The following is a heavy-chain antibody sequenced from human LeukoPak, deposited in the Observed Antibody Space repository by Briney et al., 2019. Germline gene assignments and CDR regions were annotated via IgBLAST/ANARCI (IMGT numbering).Heavy chain of an antibody. CDR1: GGSISNYF. Sequence: SETLSLTCTVSGGSISNYFWSWIRQPPGKGLEWIGYIYYTGSTNYNPSLKSRVTISVGTSKNQFSLKLSSVTAADTAVYYCARPNRSISTAGAFDIWGQGTMATVSS. CDR2: IYYTGST. D-gene: IGHD1/OR15-1a*01. CDR3: ARPNRSISTAGAFDI. J-gene: IGHJ3*02. V-gene: IGHV4-59*01.